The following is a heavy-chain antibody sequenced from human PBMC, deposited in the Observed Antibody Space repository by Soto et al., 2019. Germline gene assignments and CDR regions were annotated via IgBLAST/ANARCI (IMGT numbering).Heavy chain of an antibody. CDR1: GFTFSRYS. Sequence: EVQLVESGGGLVKPGGSLRLSCAASGFTFSRYSMNWVRQAPGKGLEWVSSISSSSSYKYYADSMKGRFSISRDNAENSLYLQMNNLRAEDTAVYYCARDHGHCSGDSCENYYYYGMDVWGQGTTVTVSS. CDR3: ARDHGHCSGDSCENYYYYGMDV. CDR2: ISSSSSYK. V-gene: IGHV3-21*06. D-gene: IGHD2-15*01. J-gene: IGHJ6*02.